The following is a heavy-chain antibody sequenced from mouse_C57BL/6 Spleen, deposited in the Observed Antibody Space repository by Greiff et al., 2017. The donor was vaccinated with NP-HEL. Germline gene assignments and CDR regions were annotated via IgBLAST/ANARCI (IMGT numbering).Heavy chain of an antibody. J-gene: IGHJ3*01. CDR2: IDPANGNT. CDR1: GFNIKNTY. D-gene: IGHD2-3*01. CDR3: ESSGGYDGYDRGFAY. Sequence: EVQLQQSVAELVRPGASVKLSCTASGFNIKNTYMHWVKQRPEQGLEWIGRIDPANGNTKYAPKFQGKATITADTSSNTAYLQLSSLTSDDTAIYYCESSGGYDGYDRGFAYWGQGTLVTVSA. V-gene: IGHV14-3*01.